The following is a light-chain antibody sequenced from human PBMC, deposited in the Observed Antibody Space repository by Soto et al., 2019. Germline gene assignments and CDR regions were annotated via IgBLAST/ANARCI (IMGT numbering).Light chain of an antibody. J-gene: IGLJ1*01. V-gene: IGLV2-14*01. CDR1: TSDVGGYDY. CDR3: SSFTTSSTYV. Sequence: QSALTQPASVSGSPGQSITSSCTGTTSDVGGYDYVSWYQQHPGKAPKLLIFEVRNRPSGVSSRFSGSRSANSASLTISGLQAEDEADYYCSSFTTSSTYVFGTGTKLTVL. CDR2: EVR.